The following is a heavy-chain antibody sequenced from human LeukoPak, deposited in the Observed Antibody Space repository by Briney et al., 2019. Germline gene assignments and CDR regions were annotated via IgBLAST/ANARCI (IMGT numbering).Heavy chain of an antibody. CDR3: ARVPGYGLELGAFDI. J-gene: IGHJ3*02. CDR1: GGSISSGGYS. V-gene: IGHV4-30-2*01. Sequence: SETLSLTCAVSGGSISSGGYSWSWIRQPPGKGLEWIGYIYHSGSTYYSPSLKSRVTISVDRSKNQFSLKLSSVTAAETAVYYCARVPGYGLELGAFDIWGQGTMVTVSS. CDR2: IYHSGST. D-gene: IGHD4-17*01.